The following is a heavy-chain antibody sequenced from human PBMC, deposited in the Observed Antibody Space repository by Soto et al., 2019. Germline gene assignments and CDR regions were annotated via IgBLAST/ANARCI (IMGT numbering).Heavy chain of an antibody. J-gene: IGHJ4*02. CDR1: GGSISSGDYY. D-gene: IGHD3-9*01. CDR2: IYYSGST. CDR3: VRFWPPPYSDALTDYTDAFDY. Sequence: SETLSLTCTVSGGSISSGDYYWSWIRQPPGKGLEWIGYIYYSGSTYYNPTLKSQLIISVDTSKSQFSLKLSSVTAANTAVYNCVRFWPPPYSDALTDYTDAFDYWGQGTLVTVSS. V-gene: IGHV4-30-4*01.